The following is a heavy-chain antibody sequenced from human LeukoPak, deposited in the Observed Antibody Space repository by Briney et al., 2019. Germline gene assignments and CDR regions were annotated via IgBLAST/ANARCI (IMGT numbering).Heavy chain of an antibody. CDR1: GGSISSYY. V-gene: IGHV4-59*01. J-gene: IGHJ6*02. CDR2: IYYSGST. CDR3: ARGPLVLRSYYYGMDV. Sequence: SETLSVTCTVSGGSISSYYWNWIRQPPGKGLEWIGYIYYSGSTNYNPSLKSRVTISVDTSKTQFSLKLSSVTAADTAVYYCARGPLVLRSYYYGMDVWGQGTTVTVSS.